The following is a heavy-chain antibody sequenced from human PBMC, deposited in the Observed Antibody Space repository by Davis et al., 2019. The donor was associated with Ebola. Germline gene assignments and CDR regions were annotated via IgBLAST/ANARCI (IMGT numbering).Heavy chain of an antibody. V-gene: IGHV4-34*01. CDR1: GGSFSDYY. D-gene: IGHD3-16*02. Sequence: PSETLSLTCAVYGGSFSDYYWSWIRQPPGKGLEWIGEINHSGSTNYNPSLKSRVTISIDTSKNRFSLKLSSVTAADTAVYYCARGGSYRPYYFDYWGQGTLVTVSS. J-gene: IGHJ4*02. CDR2: INHSGST. CDR3: ARGGSYRPYYFDY.